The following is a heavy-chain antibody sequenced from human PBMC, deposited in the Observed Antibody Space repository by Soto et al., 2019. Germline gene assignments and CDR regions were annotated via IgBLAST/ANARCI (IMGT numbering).Heavy chain of an antibody. V-gene: IGHV3-30*18. CDR3: AKDLLGYDSSGYYYYYGMDV. Sequence: GGSLRLSCAASGFTFSSYGMHWVRQAPGKGLEWVAVISYDGSNKYYADSVKGRFTISRDNSKNTLYLQMNSLRAEDTAVYYCAKDLLGYDSSGYYYYYGMDVWGQGTTVTVSS. D-gene: IGHD3-22*01. CDR1: GFTFSSYG. CDR2: ISYDGSNK. J-gene: IGHJ6*02.